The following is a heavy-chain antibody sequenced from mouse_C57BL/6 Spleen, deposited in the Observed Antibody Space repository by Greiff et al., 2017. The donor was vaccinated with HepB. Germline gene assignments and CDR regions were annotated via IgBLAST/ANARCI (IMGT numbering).Heavy chain of an antibody. D-gene: IGHD1-1*01. J-gene: IGHJ2*01. CDR3: ARNGYYGSSYVYYFDY. Sequence: VQLQQSGGGLVKPGGSLKLSCAASGFTFSDYGMHWVRQAPEKGLEWVAYISSGSSTIYYADTVKGRFTISRDNAKNTLFLQMTSLRSEDTAMYYCARNGYYGSSYVYYFDYWGQGTTLTVSS. CDR1: GFTFSDYG. V-gene: IGHV5-17*01. CDR2: ISSGSSTI.